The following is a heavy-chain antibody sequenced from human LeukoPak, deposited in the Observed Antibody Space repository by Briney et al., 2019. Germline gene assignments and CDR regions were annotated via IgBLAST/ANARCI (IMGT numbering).Heavy chain of an antibody. CDR2: ISANSNKI. J-gene: IGHJ4*02. Sequence: PGGSLRLSCAGSGFTFSTFSMNWVRQAPGKGLEWLSYISANSNKIYYADSVRGRFTISRDNTKNSLHLQMNSLRDDDTAVYYCAGASWFGEWIRWGQGTLVIVSS. CDR1: GFTFSTFS. CDR3: AGASWFGEWIR. D-gene: IGHD3-10*01. V-gene: IGHV3-48*02.